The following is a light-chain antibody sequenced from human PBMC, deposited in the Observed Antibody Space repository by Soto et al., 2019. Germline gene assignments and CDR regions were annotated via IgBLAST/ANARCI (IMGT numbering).Light chain of an antibody. J-gene: IGLJ2*01. CDR1: SSNIGNNY. CDR2: YNN. CDR3: GTWYSSLRAYVV. V-gene: IGLV1-51*01. Sequence: QSVLTQPPSVSAAPGQRVTISCSGSSSNIGNNYVSSYQQQPRTAPKLLIYYNNKRPSGIPDRFSCAKSGASSALGITALQTGDEADYYCGTWYSSLRAYVVFGGGTKLTVL.